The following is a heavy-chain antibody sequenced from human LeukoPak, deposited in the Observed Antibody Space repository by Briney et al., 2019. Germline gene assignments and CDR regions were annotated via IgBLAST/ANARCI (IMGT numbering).Heavy chain of an antibody. CDR2: INPNSGGT. V-gene: IGHV1-2*04. J-gene: IGHJ4*02. CDR1: GYTFTGYY. D-gene: IGHD3-9*01. CDR3: ARDGDDILTGYPRGFSWNY. Sequence: ASVKVSCKASGYTFTGYYMHWVRQAPGQGLEWMGWINPNSGGTNYAQKFQGWVTMTRDTSISTAYMELSRLRSDDTAVYYCARDGDDILTGYPRGFSWNYWGQGTLVTVSS.